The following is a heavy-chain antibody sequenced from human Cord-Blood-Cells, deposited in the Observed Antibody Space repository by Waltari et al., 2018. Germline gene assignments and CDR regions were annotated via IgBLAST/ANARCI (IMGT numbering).Heavy chain of an antibody. D-gene: IGHD1-26*01. Sequence: EVQLVQSGAEVKKPGESLKISCKGYGYSFTSYWIGWVRQMPGKGLEWMGIIYPGDSDSRDSPSFQGQVTISADKSISTAYLQWSSLKASDTAMYYCATPNLRASVAFDIWGQGTMVTVSS. CDR3: ATPNLRASVAFDI. V-gene: IGHV5-51*01. J-gene: IGHJ3*02. CDR1: GYSFTSYW. CDR2: IYPGDSDS.